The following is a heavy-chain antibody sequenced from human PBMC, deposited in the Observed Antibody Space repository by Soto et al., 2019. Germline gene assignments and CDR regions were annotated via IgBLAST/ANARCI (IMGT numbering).Heavy chain of an antibody. V-gene: IGHV4-59*01. D-gene: IGHD5-12*01. CDR2: IYYSGST. Sequence: SETLCLTCTVSGCSISSYYLSLIRQPPGKGLEWIGYIYYSGSTNYNPSLKSRVTISVDTSKNQFSLKLSSVTAADTAVYYCARVTGVEMATIAYYYGMDVWGQGTTVTVSS. CDR1: GCSISSYY. J-gene: IGHJ6*02. CDR3: ARVTGVEMATIAYYYGMDV.